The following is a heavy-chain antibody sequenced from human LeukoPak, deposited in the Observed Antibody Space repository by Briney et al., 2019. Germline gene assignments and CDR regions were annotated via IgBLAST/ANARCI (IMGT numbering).Heavy chain of an antibody. V-gene: IGHV3-23*01. CDR1: GFTFRSYA. J-gene: IGHJ5*02. CDR2: IGGSGDLT. Sequence: GGSLRLSCAASGFTFRSYAMSWVRQAPGKGLEWVSAIGGSGDLTYYADSVRGRFTISRDNSKNTLYLQMNSLRAEDTAVYYCAILDPYCSGGSCYSSNWFDPWGQGTLVTVSS. D-gene: IGHD2-15*01. CDR3: AILDPYCSGGSCYSSNWFDP.